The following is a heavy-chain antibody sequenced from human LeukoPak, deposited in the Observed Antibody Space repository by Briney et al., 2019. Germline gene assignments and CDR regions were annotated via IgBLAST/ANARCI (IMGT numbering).Heavy chain of an antibody. CDR3: ARPSYGDTKNYYYYYGMDV. Sequence: SVKVSCKASGGTFSSYAISWVRQAPGQGLEWMGGIIPIFGTANYAQKFQGRVTITADESTSTAYMELSSLRSEDTAVYYCARPSYGDTKNYYYYYGMDVWGQGTTITVSS. D-gene: IGHD4-17*01. CDR2: IIPIFGTA. V-gene: IGHV1-69*13. J-gene: IGHJ6*02. CDR1: GGTFSSYA.